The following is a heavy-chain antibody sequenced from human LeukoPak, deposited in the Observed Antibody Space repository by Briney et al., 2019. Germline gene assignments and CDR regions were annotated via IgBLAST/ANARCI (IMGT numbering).Heavy chain of an antibody. CDR2: IIPILGIA. V-gene: IGHV1-69*04. CDR1: GYTFTSYG. CDR3: ALIAAAGTIDY. Sequence: SVKVSCKASGYTFTSYGISWVRQAPGQGLEWMGRIIPILGIANYAQKFQGRVTITADKSTSTAYMELSSLRSEDTAVYYCALIAAAGTIDYWGQGTLVTVSS. D-gene: IGHD6-13*01. J-gene: IGHJ4*02.